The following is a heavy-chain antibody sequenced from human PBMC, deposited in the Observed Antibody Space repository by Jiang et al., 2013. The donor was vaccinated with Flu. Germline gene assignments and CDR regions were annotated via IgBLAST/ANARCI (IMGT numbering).Heavy chain of an antibody. CDR1: GGTFSSHS. D-gene: IGHD2-15*01. Sequence: GAEVKKPGSSVKVSCKASGGTFSSHSISWVRQAPGQGLEWMGRIIPMFEIANYAQKFQGRVTITADQATNTAYLELSSLRSEDTAMYYCAYCSGGVCSARDYYYYMDV. CDR3: AYCSGGVCSARDYYYYMDV. CDR2: IIPMFEIA. V-gene: IGHV1-69*02. J-gene: IGHJ6*03.